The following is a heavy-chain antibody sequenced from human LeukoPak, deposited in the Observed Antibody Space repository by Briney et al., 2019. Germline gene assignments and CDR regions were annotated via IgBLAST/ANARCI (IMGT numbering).Heavy chain of an antibody. CDR1: GGTFSSYA. D-gene: IGHD3-22*01. CDR2: IIPIFGTA. V-gene: IGHV1-69*13. J-gene: IGHJ4*02. CDR3: AQAPYYDSSGPLFDY. Sequence: SVKVSCKASGGTFSSYAISWVRQAPGQGLEWMGGIIPIFGTANYAQKFQGRVTITADESTSTAYMELGSLRSEDTAVYYCAQAPYYDSSGPLFDYWGQGTLVTVSS.